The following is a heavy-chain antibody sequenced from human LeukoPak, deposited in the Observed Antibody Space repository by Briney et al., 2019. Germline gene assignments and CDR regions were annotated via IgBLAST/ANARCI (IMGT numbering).Heavy chain of an antibody. CDR1: GGTFSSYA. D-gene: IGHD3-22*01. CDR3: ATYYYDSSGYYPFDY. Sequence: ASVKVSCKASGGTFSSYAISWVRQAPGQGLEWMGGIIPIFGTANYAQKFQGRVTMTEDTSTDTAYMELSSLRSEDTAVYYCATYYYDSSGYYPFDYWAREPWSPSPQ. V-gene: IGHV1-69*06. J-gene: IGHJ4*02. CDR2: IIPIFGTA.